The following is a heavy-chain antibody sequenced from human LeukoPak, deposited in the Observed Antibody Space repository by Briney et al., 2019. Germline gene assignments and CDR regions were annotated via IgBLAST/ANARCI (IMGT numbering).Heavy chain of an antibody. CDR1: GYRFPRYG. CDR3: AKMYSSSPSHFDH. V-gene: IGHV1-18*01. CDR2: ISMHTDNT. D-gene: IGHD6-6*01. Sequence: ASVKVSCEASGYRFPRYGISWVRQAPWQGPEGMGCISMHTDNTDYAEKFQGRVTMTTDTSAKTAYMELRSLRSDDTAVYYCAKMYSSSPSHFDHWGQGTLVTVSS. J-gene: IGHJ4*02.